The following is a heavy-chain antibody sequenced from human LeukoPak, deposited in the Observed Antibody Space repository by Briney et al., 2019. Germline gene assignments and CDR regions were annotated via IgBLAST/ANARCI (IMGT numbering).Heavy chain of an antibody. CDR1: GFTFSSYS. CDR2: ISSSSSYI. V-gene: IGHV3-21*04. J-gene: IGHJ4*02. CDR3: AKDSSGWSFYYFDY. Sequence: GGSLRLSCAASGFTFSSYSMNWVRQAPGKGLEWVSSISSSSSYIYYADSVKGRFTVSRDNAKNSLYLQMNSLRAEDTALYYCAKDSSGWSFYYFDYWGQGTLVTVSS. D-gene: IGHD6-19*01.